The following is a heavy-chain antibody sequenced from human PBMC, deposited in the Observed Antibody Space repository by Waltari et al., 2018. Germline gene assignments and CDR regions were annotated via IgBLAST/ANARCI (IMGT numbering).Heavy chain of an antibody. V-gene: IGHV5-51*01. Sequence: EVQLVQSGAEVKKPGESLKISCKGSGYSFTTYWIGWVRQMPGKGLEGMGFIYPGDSDTRYSPSFQGQVTISADKSISTTYLQWSTLKASDTAMYYCAREKGYSSGNFDYWGQGTLVTVSS. D-gene: IGHD6-19*01. J-gene: IGHJ4*02. CDR1: GYSFTTYW. CDR3: AREKGYSSGNFDY. CDR2: IYPGDSDT.